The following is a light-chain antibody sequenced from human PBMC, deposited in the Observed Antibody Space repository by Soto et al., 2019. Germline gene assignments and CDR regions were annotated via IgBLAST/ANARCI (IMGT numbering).Light chain of an antibody. V-gene: IGLV2-8*01. J-gene: IGLJ1*01. CDR3: SSYACSNNHYV. CDR1: SSDFGGYNY. CDR2: EVS. Sequence: QSALTQAPSASGSPGQSVTISCTGTSSDFGGYNYVSWYQQHPGKAPKLMIYEVSKRPPGVPDRFSGSKSGNTASLTVSGLQAEDEADYYGSSYACSNNHYVSGPGTKVTV.